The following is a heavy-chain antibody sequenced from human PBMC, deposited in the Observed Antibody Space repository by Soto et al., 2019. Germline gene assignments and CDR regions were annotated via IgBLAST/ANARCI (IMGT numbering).Heavy chain of an antibody. Sequence: SETLSLTCTVSGDSLGNYYCFWIRQPVGKGLEWIGRVSSSGNTNANPTLNSRATMSIDTSKNQFSLRLRSVTAADTAVYYCARLITMIVVVNGMDGWGQGTTGTVSS. J-gene: IGHJ6*02. V-gene: IGHV4-4*07. CDR1: GDSLGNYY. D-gene: IGHD3-22*01. CDR3: ARLITMIVVVNGMDG. CDR2: VSSSGNT.